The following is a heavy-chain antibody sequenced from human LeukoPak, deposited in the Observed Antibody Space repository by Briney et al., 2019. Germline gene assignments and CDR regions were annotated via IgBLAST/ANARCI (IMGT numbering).Heavy chain of an antibody. D-gene: IGHD5-12*01. CDR1: GFTFNTYA. CDR3: SRDRLGGLDL. J-gene: IGHJ5*02. Sequence: PGGSLRLSCAVSGFTFNTYAMNWVRQAPGKGLEWVSSISTMSNYIFYGDSVKGRFTISRDNAKNSVYLQMNSLRPEDTAVYYCSRDRLGGLDLWGQGTLVTVSS. CDR2: ISTMSNYI. V-gene: IGHV3-21*01.